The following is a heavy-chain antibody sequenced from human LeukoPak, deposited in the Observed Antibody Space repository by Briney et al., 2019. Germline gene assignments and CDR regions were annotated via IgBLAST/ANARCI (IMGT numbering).Heavy chain of an antibody. J-gene: IGHJ6*03. CDR3: ARDGKSSGSYYGYYYHMDV. CDR2: IGSSSSII. CDR1: GFTFSSYS. Sequence: GGSLRLSCAASGFTFSSYSMNWVRQAPGKGLEWVSYIGSSSSIIYYADSVKGRFTISRDNAKNSLYLQMNSLRAEDTAVYYCARDGKSSGSYYGYYYHMDVWGKGTTVTVSS. V-gene: IGHV3-48*01. D-gene: IGHD1-26*01.